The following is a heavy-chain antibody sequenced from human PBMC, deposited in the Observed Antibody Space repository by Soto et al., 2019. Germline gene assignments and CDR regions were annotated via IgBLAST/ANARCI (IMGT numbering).Heavy chain of an antibody. D-gene: IGHD3-22*01. Sequence: GGSLRLSCTASGFAFSHFGMHWVRQAPGKGLEWVALISYDGNFAYYADSVKGRFTLSRDNSKNMLHLQMNSLTAEDTAVYYCAKSEKDYYDTSGYFDWGQGTLVTVSS. V-gene: IGHV3-30*18. CDR1: GFAFSHFG. CDR3: AKSEKDYYDTSGYFD. CDR2: ISYDGNFA. J-gene: IGHJ4*02.